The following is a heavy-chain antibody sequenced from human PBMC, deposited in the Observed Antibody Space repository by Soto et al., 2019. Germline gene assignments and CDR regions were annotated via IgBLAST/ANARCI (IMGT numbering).Heavy chain of an antibody. J-gene: IGHJ4*02. CDR2: ISSSGSTI. V-gene: IGHV3-11*01. D-gene: IGHD3-16*02. Sequence: QVQLVESGGGLVKPGGSLRLSCAASGFTFSDYYMSWIRQAPGKGLEWVSYISSSGSTIYYADSVKGRFTISGDNATNSPYLQMNRLRAEDTAVYYCARGPYDYVWGSDPPHFDYWGQGTLVTVSS. CDR3: ARGPYDYVWGSDPPHFDY. CDR1: GFTFSDYY.